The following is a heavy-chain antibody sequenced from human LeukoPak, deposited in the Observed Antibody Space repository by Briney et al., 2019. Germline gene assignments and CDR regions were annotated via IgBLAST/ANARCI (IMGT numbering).Heavy chain of an antibody. CDR2: LSYHGSNK. CDR3: ARGDFRLEMSTTIAFDI. V-gene: IGHV3-30*04. J-gene: IGHJ3*02. D-gene: IGHD1-1*01. Sequence: GGSLRLSCAASGFTFSSYAMHWVRQAPGKGLEWVAVLSYHGSNKHYADSVKGRFIISRDNSKSTLYLQMNSLTTEDTAVYYCARGDFRLEMSTTIAFDIWGQGTMVTVSS. CDR1: GFTFSSYA.